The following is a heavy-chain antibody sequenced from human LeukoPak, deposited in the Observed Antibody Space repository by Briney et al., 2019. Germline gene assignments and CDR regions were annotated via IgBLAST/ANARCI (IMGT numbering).Heavy chain of an antibody. D-gene: IGHD6-19*01. CDR1: GGSISGGGYY. CDR2: IYYSGST. J-gene: IGHJ5*02. V-gene: IGHV4-31*03. CDR3: ARSGGYSSPQNH. Sequence: PSETLSLTCTVSGGSISGGGYYWSWVRQHPGKGLEWIGYIYYSGSTYYNPSLKSRVTMSLDMSKSQFSLKLSSVTAADTAVYYCARSGGYSSPQNHWGQGTLVTVSS.